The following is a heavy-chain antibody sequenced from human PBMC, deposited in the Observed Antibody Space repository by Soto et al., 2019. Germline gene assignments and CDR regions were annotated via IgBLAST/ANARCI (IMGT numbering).Heavy chain of an antibody. J-gene: IGHJ3*02. CDR1: GFTFSSYV. V-gene: IGHV3-33*01. D-gene: IGHD2-15*01. CDR3: ASGGNVVPDAFDI. CDR2: IWYDGSNK. Sequence: GGSLRLSCAASGFTFSSYVMHWVRQSPGKGLEWVAVIWYDGSNKYYADSVKGRFTISRDNSKNTLYLQMNSLRAEDTAVYYCASGGNVVPDAFDIWGQGTMVTVSS.